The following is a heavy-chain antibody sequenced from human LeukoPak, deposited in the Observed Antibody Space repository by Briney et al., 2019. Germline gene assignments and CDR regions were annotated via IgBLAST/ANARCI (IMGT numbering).Heavy chain of an antibody. CDR1: GFIFSSYA. D-gene: IGHD3-10*01. V-gene: IGHV3-30-3*01. Sequence: GGSLRLSCSASGFIFSSYAMHWVRQAPGKGLEWVAVISYDGSNKYYADSVKGRFTISRDNSKNTLYLQMNSLRAEDTAVYYCARDMVRGVIIDLPDYWGQGTLVTVSS. CDR3: ARDMVRGVIIDLPDY. J-gene: IGHJ4*02. CDR2: ISYDGSNK.